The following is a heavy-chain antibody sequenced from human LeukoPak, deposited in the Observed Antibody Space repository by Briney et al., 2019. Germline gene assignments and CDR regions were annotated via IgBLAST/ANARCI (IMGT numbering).Heavy chain of an antibody. CDR1: GFTFSNYA. CDR2: ISGSGGST. J-gene: IGHJ6*02. D-gene: IGHD6-6*01. Sequence: GGSLRLSCAASGFTFSNYAMSWVRQAPGKGPEWVSAISGSGGSTYYADSVKGRFTISRDNSKNTLYLQMNSLRAEDTAVYYCAKDIAARGGYYYYGMDVWGQGTTVTVSS. CDR3: AKDIAARGGYYYYGMDV. V-gene: IGHV3-23*01.